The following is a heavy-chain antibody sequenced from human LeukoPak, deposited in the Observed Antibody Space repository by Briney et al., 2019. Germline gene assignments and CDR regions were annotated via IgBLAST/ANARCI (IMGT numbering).Heavy chain of an antibody. V-gene: IGHV3-23*01. CDR1: GFTFSSYA. CDR2: ISGSGGST. J-gene: IGHJ4*02. Sequence: GGSLRLSCAASGFTFSSYAMSWVRQAPGKGLEWVSAISGSGGSTYYADSVKGRFTISRDDSKNTLYLQMNSLRAEDTAIYYCAKRGAEVGATVAPGDYWGQGTLVTVSS. D-gene: IGHD1-26*01. CDR3: AKRGAEVGATVAPGDY.